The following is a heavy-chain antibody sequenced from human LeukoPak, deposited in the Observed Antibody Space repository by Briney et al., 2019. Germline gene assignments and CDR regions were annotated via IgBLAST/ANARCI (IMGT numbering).Heavy chain of an antibody. CDR2: INSDGSST. CDR3: ARGNYYDSSGYSSGFDP. V-gene: IGHV3-74*01. D-gene: IGHD3-22*01. CDR1: GFTFSNYW. J-gene: IGHJ5*02. Sequence: GGSLRLSCAASGFTFSNYWIHWVRQAPGKGLVWVSRINSDGSSTSYADSVKGRFTISRDNAKNTLYLQMNSLRAEDTAVYYCARGNYYDSSGYSSGFDPWGQGTLVTVSS.